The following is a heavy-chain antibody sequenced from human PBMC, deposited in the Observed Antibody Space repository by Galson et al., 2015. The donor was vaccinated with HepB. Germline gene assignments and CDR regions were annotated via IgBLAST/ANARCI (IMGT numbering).Heavy chain of an antibody. CDR2: IYYSGST. D-gene: IGHD6-19*01. Sequence: LSLTCTVSGGSISSSSYYWGWIRQPPGKGLEWIGSIYYSGSTYYNPSLKSRVTISVDTSKNQFSLKLSSVTAADTAVYYCARHPAYSSGWASFDYWGQGTLVTVSS. V-gene: IGHV4-39*01. CDR1: GGSISSSSYY. J-gene: IGHJ4*02. CDR3: ARHPAYSSGWASFDY.